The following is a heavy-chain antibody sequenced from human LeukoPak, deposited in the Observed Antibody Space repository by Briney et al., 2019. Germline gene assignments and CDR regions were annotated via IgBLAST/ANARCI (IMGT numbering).Heavy chain of an antibody. CDR3: ARRNTKTSGVDY. CDR1: GYSFTSYW. V-gene: IGHV5-51*01. D-gene: IGHD3-10*01. J-gene: IGHJ4*02. Sequence: GESLKISCKGSGYSFTSYWIGWVRQMPEKGLEWLGIIDPPDSDARYSPSFQGHVTISVDKSISTTYLQWSSLKASDTAMYYCARRNTKTSGVDYWGQGTLVTVSS. CDR2: IDPPDSDA.